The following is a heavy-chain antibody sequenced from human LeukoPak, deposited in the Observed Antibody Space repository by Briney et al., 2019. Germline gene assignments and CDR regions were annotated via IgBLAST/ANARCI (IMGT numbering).Heavy chain of an antibody. V-gene: IGHV1-2*02. Sequence: GASVKVSCKASRYTFTGYYMHWVRQAPGQGLEWMGWINPNSGGTNYAQKFQGRVTMTRDTSISTAYMELSRLRSDDTAVYYCARVNGALYGGDAFDIWGQGTMVTVSS. CDR1: RYTFTGYY. CDR3: ARVNGALYGGDAFDI. CDR2: INPNSGGT. J-gene: IGHJ3*02. D-gene: IGHD2/OR15-2a*01.